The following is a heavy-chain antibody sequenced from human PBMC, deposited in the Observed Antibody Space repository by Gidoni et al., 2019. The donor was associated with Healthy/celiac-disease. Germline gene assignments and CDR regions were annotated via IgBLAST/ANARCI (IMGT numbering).Heavy chain of an antibody. CDR3: ARDIPLPGIAVAGTVYYYGMDV. CDR1: GGSFSGYY. CDR2: INHSGST. J-gene: IGHJ6*02. V-gene: IGHV4-34*01. Sequence: QVQLQQWGAGLLKPSETLSLTCAVYGGSFSGYYWRLIRQPPGKGLEWIGEINHSGSTNYNPSLKSRVTISVDTSKNQFSLKLSSVTAADTAVYYCARDIPLPGIAVAGTVYYYGMDVWGQGTTVTVSS. D-gene: IGHD6-19*01.